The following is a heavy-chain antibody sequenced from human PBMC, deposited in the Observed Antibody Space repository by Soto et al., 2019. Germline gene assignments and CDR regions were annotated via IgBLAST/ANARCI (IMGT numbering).Heavy chain of an antibody. V-gene: IGHV3-48*02. J-gene: IGHJ4*02. CDR1: GFTLTTYI. Sequence: GGSLRLSCAVSGFTLTTYIMNGGRQAPGKGLEWISFINKNGFTIYYADSVKGRFTISRDYAKNSLYLQMDSLRHEDTAVYYCARGAVTGTSLFDYWGLGTLVTVSS. CDR2: INKNGFTI. D-gene: IGHD6-19*01. CDR3: ARGAVTGTSLFDY.